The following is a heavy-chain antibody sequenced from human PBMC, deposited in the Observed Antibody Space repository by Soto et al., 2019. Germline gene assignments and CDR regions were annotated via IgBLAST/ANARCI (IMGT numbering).Heavy chain of an antibody. Sequence: PGGSLRLSCAASGFTFSSYGMHWVRQAPGKGLEWVAVIWYDGSNKYYADSVKGRFTISRDNSKNTLYLQMNSLRAEDTAVYYCARRWRGSIAAAGTVSYDAFDIWGQGTMVTVSS. CDR1: GFTFSSYG. D-gene: IGHD6-13*01. CDR3: ARRWRGSIAAAGTVSYDAFDI. J-gene: IGHJ3*02. CDR2: IWYDGSNK. V-gene: IGHV3-33*01.